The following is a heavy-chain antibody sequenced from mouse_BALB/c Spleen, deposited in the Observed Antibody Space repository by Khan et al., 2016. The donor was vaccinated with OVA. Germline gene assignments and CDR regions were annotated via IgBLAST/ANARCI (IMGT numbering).Heavy chain of an antibody. CDR3: ARGGCSGPAWFAY. CDR1: GYSNTSGSF. Sequence: EVQLVESGPGLVKPSQSLSLTCSVTGYSNTSGSFWNWIRQFPGNKLEWLGYIRYDGDSNYNTSLKNRISITRDTSKNHFFLKLTSVTPEYTATYYCARGGCSGPAWFAYWGQGTLFTVSA. D-gene: IGHD3-1*01. V-gene: IGHV3-6*02. J-gene: IGHJ3*01. CDR2: IRYDGDS.